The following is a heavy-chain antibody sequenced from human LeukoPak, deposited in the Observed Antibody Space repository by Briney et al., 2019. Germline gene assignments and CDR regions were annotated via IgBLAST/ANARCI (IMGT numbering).Heavy chain of an antibody. D-gene: IGHD6-19*01. Sequence: GESLKISCKGSGYSFTSYWIGWVRQMPGKGLEWMGIIYPGDSDTRYSPSFQGQVTISADKSISTAYLQWSSLKASDTAMYYCARQGAVAGTAWVSDYWGQGTLVTVSS. CDR1: GYSFTSYW. J-gene: IGHJ4*02. V-gene: IGHV5-51*01. CDR2: IYPGDSDT. CDR3: ARQGAVAGTAWVSDY.